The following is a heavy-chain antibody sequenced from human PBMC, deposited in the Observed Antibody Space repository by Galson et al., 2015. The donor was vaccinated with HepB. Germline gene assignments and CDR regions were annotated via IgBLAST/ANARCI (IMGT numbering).Heavy chain of an antibody. CDR2: ISTTGTNI. CDR3: ARVVLSGSYWYFDF. D-gene: IGHD1-26*01. Sequence: SLRLSCAASGFTFSSFTMNWVRQAPGKRLEWVSYISTTGTNIFYVDSVKGRFAVSRDNAKNSLYLQMNSRRAEDTAIYYCARVVLSGSYWYFDFWGHGTLVTASS. CDR1: GFTFSSFT. V-gene: IGHV3-48*01. J-gene: IGHJ4*01.